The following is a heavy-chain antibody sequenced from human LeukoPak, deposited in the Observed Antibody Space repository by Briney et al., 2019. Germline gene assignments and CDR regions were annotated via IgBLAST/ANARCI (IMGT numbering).Heavy chain of an antibody. CDR1: GGCIISSSYY. V-gene: IGHV4-39*01. Sequence: SETLSLTCTVSGGCIISSSYYWGWIRQPPGKGLEWIGSIYYSGSTYYNPSLKSRVTISVDTSKNQFSLKLSSVTAADTAVYYCARHDYDILTGYDDEGGYFDYGGQGTLVTVSS. CDR2: IYYSGST. CDR3: ARHDYDILTGYDDEGGYFDY. J-gene: IGHJ4*02. D-gene: IGHD3-9*01.